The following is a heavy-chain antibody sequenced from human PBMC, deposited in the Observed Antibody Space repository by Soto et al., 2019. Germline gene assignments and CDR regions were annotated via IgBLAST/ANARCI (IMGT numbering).Heavy chain of an antibody. CDR2: ISAYNGNT. CDR3: AREPDIVVVPAAIFGYYYYGMDV. J-gene: IGHJ6*02. V-gene: IGHV1-18*01. Sequence: ASVKVSCKASGYTFTSYGISWVRQAPGQGLEWMGWISAYNGNTNYAQKLQGRVTMTTDTSTSTAYTELRSLRSDDTAVYYCAREPDIVVVPAAIFGYYYYGMDVWGQGTTVTVSS. D-gene: IGHD2-2*02. CDR1: GYTFTSYG.